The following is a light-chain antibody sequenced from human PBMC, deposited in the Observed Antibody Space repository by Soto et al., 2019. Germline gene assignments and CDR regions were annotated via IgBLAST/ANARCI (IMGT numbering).Light chain of an antibody. CDR3: QQYYSSPLT. J-gene: IGKJ4*01. Sequence: DIVMTQSPDSLAVSLGERATINCKSSQSVLYSSNNKNYLAWYQQKPGQPPKLLIYWASTRESGAPDRFSGRGSGTDFTLTISSLQAEDVAVYYCQQYYSSPLTFGGGTKVEIK. CDR2: WAS. V-gene: IGKV4-1*01. CDR1: QSVLYSSNNKNY.